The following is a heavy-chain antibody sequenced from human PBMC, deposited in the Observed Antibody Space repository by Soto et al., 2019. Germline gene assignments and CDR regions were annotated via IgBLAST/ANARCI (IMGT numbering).Heavy chain of an antibody. J-gene: IGHJ4*02. CDR2: ISAGKGDT. V-gene: IGHV1-18*04. D-gene: IGHD1-26*01. Sequence: VQLVQSGAEVRKPGASVKVSCKASGYTFSSYGISWVRQAPGKGLEWMGWISAGKGDTNYAQKFQGRVSMTTDTSTRTAYMERRSLTSDDTAVYYCARDGFTVISSGSFDYWGQGTLVTVSS. CDR1: GYTFSSYG. CDR3: ARDGFTVISSGSFDY.